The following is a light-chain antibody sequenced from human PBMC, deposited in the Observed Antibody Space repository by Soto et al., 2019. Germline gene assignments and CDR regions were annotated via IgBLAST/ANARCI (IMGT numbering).Light chain of an antibody. CDR2: CAS. CDR3: QQYHNLPPWT. V-gene: IGKV3-15*01. J-gene: IGKJ1*01. CDR1: HDIRSN. Sequence: EIVMTQSPATLSVSPGERATVQCRASHDIRSNLAWYQQRPGQAPRLLINCASTRATGIPARFSGSGSGTEFTLTISSLQSEDFAVYHCQQYHNLPPWTFGQGTKVDIK.